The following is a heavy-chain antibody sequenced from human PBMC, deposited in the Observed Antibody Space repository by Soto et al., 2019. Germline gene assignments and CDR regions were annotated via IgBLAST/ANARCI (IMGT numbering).Heavy chain of an antibody. J-gene: IGHJ5*02. CDR1: GGSISSSNW. CDR2: IYHSGST. CDR3: ARAPPTGHRNWFDP. V-gene: IGHV4-4*02. Sequence: SETLSLTCAVSGGSISSSNWWSWVRQPPGKGLEWIGEIYHSGSTNYNPSLKSRVTISVDKSKNQFSLKLSSVTAADTAVYYCARAPPTGHRNWFDPWGQGTLVTVSS.